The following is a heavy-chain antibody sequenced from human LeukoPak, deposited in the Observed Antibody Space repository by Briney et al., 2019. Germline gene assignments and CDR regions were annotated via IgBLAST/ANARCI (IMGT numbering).Heavy chain of an antibody. J-gene: IGHJ4*02. D-gene: IGHD4-11*01. V-gene: IGHV4-34*01. CDR2: INHSGST. CDR1: GGSFSGYY. CDR3: ARYRVEALGLFDY. Sequence: PSETLSLTCAVYGGSFSGYYWSWIRQPPGKGLEWIGEINHSGSTNYNPSLKSRVTISVDTSKNQFSLKLSSVTAADTAVYYYARYRVEALGLFDYWGQGTLVTVSS.